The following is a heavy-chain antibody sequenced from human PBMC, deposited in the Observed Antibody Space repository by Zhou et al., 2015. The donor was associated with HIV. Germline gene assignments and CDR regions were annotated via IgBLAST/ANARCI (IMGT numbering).Heavy chain of an antibody. CDR3: ATRLRLGELSSLYYGMDV. Sequence: QVRLMESGGALVQPGKSLTLSCTGSGFNFGSYGLHWVRQAPGKGLEWVAIIWYDGSNKFYGDSVKGRFTISRDNAKNSLYLQMNSLRAEDTAVYYCATRLRLGELSSLYYGMDVWGQGTTVTVSS. V-gene: IGHV3-33*03. CDR2: IWYDGSNK. D-gene: IGHD3-16*02. J-gene: IGHJ6*02. CDR1: GFNFGSYG.